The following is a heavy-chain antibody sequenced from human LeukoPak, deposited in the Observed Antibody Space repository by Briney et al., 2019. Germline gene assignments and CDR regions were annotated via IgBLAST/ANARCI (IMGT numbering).Heavy chain of an antibody. CDR2: IVVGSGNT. V-gene: IGHV1-58*01. Sequence: ASVKVSCKASGFTFTSSAVQWVRQARGQHLEWIGWIVVGSGNTNYAQKFQERVTITRDMSTSTAYMELSSLRSEDTAVYYCAAGITLSNVDTASYYYYYGMDVWGQGTTVTVSS. D-gene: IGHD5-18*01. J-gene: IGHJ6*02. CDR1: GFTFTSSA. CDR3: AAGITLSNVDTASYYYYYGMDV.